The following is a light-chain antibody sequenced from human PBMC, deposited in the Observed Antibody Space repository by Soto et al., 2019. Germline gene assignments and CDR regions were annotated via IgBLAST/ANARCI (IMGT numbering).Light chain of an antibody. Sequence: ATQLTQSPSSLSASLGNRVIITCRASQDISSALAWFQQKPGKTPKLLISDASTLESGVPSRFSGSGSETVFTLTISGLQPEDFAAYYCQQFNAYPLTFGGGTKVGI. CDR1: QDISSA. V-gene: IGKV1-13*02. CDR3: QQFNAYPLT. J-gene: IGKJ4*01. CDR2: DAS.